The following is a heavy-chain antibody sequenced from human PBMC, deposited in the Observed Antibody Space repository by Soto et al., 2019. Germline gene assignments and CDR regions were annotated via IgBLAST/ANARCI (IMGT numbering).Heavy chain of an antibody. CDR3: ARATITMVRGDKSCYYYYGMDV. V-gene: IGHV1-69*02. CDR1: GGTFSSYT. Sequence: QVQLVQSGAEVKKPGSSVKVSCKASGGTFSSYTISWVRQAPGQGLEWMGRIIPILGIANYAQKFQGRVTITADKSTSTAYMELSSLRSEDTDVYYCARATITMVRGDKSCYYYYGMDVWGQGTTVTVSS. CDR2: IIPILGIA. D-gene: IGHD3-10*01. J-gene: IGHJ6*02.